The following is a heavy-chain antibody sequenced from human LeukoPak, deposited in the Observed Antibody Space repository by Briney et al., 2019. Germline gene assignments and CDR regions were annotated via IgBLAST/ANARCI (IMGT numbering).Heavy chain of an antibody. Sequence: ASVKVSCKASGYTFTSYYMHLVRQAPGQGLEWMGIINPSGGSTSYAQKFQGRVTMTRDTSTSTVYMQLSSMRSEDTAVYYCAFGITGTRGAFDTWGKGTMATVS. J-gene: IGHJ3*02. D-gene: IGHD1/OR15-1a*01. CDR3: AFGITGTRGAFDT. CDR2: INPSGGST. CDR1: GYTFTSYY. V-gene: IGHV1-46*03.